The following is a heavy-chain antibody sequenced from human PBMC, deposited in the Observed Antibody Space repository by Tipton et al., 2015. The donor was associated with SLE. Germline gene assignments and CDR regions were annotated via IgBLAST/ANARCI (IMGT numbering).Heavy chain of an antibody. D-gene: IGHD3-9*01. CDR2: ISSSGSMM. Sequence: SLRLSCAASGFTFSDYYMNWIRQAPGKGLEWVAYISSSGSMMYYADSVKGRFTVSRDNAKNSMYLQMNSLRGEDSAVYYCARDEECLTCPGEVCCGLWGQGTRVTVSS. J-gene: IGHJ4*02. CDR1: GFTFSDYY. V-gene: IGHV3-11*04. CDR3: ARDEECLTCPGEVCCGL.